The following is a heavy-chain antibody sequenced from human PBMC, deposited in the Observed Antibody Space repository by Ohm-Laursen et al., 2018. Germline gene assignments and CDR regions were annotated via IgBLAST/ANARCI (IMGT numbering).Heavy chain of an antibody. CDR1: GYTFTSYG. J-gene: IGHJ4*02. V-gene: IGHV1-18*01. CDR3: ARDPFYDSPHYFDY. Sequence: ASAKVSCKASGYTFTSYGISWVRQAPGQGLEWMGWISASNGNTNYAQEVQGRVTMTTDTSTSTAYMDLRSLRSDDTAVYYCARDPFYDSPHYFDYWGQGTLVTVSS. D-gene: IGHD2/OR15-2a*01. CDR2: ISASNGNT.